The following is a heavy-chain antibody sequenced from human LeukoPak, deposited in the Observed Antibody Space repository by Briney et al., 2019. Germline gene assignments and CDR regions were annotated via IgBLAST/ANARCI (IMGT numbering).Heavy chain of an antibody. CDR3: ARSGGMATIGH. Sequence: HPGGSLRLSCAASGFTFSSHAMSWVRQAPGKGLEWVSAISTSGGSTYYADSVKGRFTISRDNSKNTLYLQMNSLRAEDTAVYYCARSGGMATIGHWGQGTLVTVSS. V-gene: IGHV3-23*01. CDR1: GFTFSSHA. CDR2: ISTSGGST. J-gene: IGHJ5*02. D-gene: IGHD5-24*01.